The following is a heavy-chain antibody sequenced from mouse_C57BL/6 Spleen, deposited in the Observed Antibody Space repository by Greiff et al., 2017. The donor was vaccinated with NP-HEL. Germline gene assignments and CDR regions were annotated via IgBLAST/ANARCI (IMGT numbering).Heavy chain of an antibody. CDR2: IDPSDSET. Sequence: VQLQQPGAELVRPGSSVKLSCKASGYTFTSYWMHWVKQRPIQGLEWIGNIDPSDSETHYNQKFKDKATLTVDKSSSTAYMQLSSLTYEDASVYYCARSGDYDEAYWGQGTLVTVSA. V-gene: IGHV1-52*01. D-gene: IGHD2-4*01. CDR3: ARSGDYDEAY. J-gene: IGHJ3*01. CDR1: GYTFTSYW.